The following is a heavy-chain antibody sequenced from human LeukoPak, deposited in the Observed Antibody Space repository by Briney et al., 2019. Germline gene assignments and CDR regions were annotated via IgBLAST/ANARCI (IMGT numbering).Heavy chain of an antibody. D-gene: IGHD2-8*01. V-gene: IGHV4-34*01. CDR2: INHSGST. CDR1: GGSFSGYY. J-gene: IGHJ4*02. CDR3: ARGVLTVIRGSSTFDY. Sequence: PSETLSLTCAVYGGSFSGYYWSWIRQPPGKGLEWIGEINHSGSTNYNPSLKSRVTISVDTSKNQFSLKLSSVTAADTAVYYCARGVLTVIRGSSTFDYWGQGTLVTVSS.